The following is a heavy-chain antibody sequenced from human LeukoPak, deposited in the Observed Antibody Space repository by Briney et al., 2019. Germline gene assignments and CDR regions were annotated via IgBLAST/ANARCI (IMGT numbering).Heavy chain of an antibody. J-gene: IGHJ4*02. CDR3: ARAPRNWGFDY. CDR1: GFTFTNYW. D-gene: IGHD7-27*01. Sequence: GGSLRLSCAASGFTFTNYWMTWVRQAPGKGLQWVANIKQDGSVKYYVDSVKGRFIISRDNAKNSLYLQMNSLRAEDTAVYNCARAPRNWGFDYWGQGTLVTVSS. CDR2: IKQDGSVK. V-gene: IGHV3-7*03.